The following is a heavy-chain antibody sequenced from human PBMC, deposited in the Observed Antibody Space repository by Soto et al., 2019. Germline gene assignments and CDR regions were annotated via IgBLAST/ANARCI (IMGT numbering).Heavy chain of an antibody. CDR3: ARDPGDTSGGYYFYY. D-gene: IGHD3-22*01. CDR2: ISYSGST. Sequence: QVQLQESGPGLVKPSQTLSLTCTVSGGSISSGDYLWSWIRQHPGKGLEWVGYISYSGSTYYNPSLTSRVTTSVDTSKNQFSLRMSSVTAADKAVYYCARDPGDTSGGYYFYYWGQGALVTVSS. V-gene: IGHV4-31*03. CDR1: GGSISSGDYL. J-gene: IGHJ4*02.